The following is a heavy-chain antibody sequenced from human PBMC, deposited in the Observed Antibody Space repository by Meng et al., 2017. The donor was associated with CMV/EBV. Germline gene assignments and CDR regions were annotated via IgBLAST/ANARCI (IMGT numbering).Heavy chain of an antibody. D-gene: IGHD3-3*01. J-gene: IGHJ6*02. CDR1: GGSFNNYY. Sequence: SETLSLTCVIYGGSFNNYYWNWIRQPPGKGLEWIGEINHSGSTNYNPSLKSRVTVSVDTSKNQFSLRLSSVTAADTAVYYCAKIFPSDYYKYAMDVWGQGTTVTVSS. V-gene: IGHV4-34*01. CDR2: INHSGST. CDR3: AKIFPSDYYKYAMDV.